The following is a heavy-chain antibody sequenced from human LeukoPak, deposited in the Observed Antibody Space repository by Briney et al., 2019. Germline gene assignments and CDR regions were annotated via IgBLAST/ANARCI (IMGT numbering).Heavy chain of an antibody. J-gene: IGHJ4*02. CDR3: ARGHPWYNWNYADY. CDR2: IYYSGST. V-gene: IGHV4-31*03. Sequence: SETLSLTCTVSGGSISSGGYYWSWIRQHPGKGLEWIGYIYYSGSTYYNPSLKSRVTISVDTSKNQFSLKLSSVTAADTAVYYCARGHPWYNWNYADYWGQGTLVTVSS. CDR1: GGSISSGGYY. D-gene: IGHD1-7*01.